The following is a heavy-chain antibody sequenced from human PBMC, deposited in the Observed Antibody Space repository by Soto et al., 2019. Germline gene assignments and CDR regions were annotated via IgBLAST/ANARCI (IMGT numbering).Heavy chain of an antibody. J-gene: IGHJ4*02. CDR2: ISGSGGST. Sequence: EVQLLESGGGLVQPGGSLRLSCAASGFTFSSYAMSWFRQAPGKGLEWVSAISGSGGSTYYADSVKGRFTISRDNSKNTLYLQMNSLRAEDTAVYYCVKDMMYDYIWGSYRPAGWFDYWGQGTLVTVSS. CDR1: GFTFSSYA. V-gene: IGHV3-23*01. D-gene: IGHD3-16*02. CDR3: VKDMMYDYIWGSYRPAGWFDY.